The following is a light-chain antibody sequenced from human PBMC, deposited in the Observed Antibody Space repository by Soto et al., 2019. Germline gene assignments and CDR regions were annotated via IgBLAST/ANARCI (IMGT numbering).Light chain of an antibody. V-gene: IGLV1-40*01. J-gene: IGLJ2*01. CDR2: GNI. CDR1: SSNIGAGYD. CDR3: QSYDSSLSVVV. Sequence: QPVLTQPPSVSGAPGQRVTISCTGSSSNIGAGYDVHWYQHLPGTAPKLLIYGNINRPSGVPDRFSGSKSGTSASLAITGLQTEDEADYYCQSYDSSLSVVVFGGGTKLTVL.